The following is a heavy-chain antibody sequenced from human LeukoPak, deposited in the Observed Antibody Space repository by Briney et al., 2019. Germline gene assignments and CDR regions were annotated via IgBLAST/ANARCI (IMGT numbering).Heavy chain of an antibody. CDR1: GFTFSSYW. CDR3: AKVGPYGSGSYYEVSLYYYYGMDV. J-gene: IGHJ6*02. CDR2: ISGSGGST. D-gene: IGHD3-10*01. V-gene: IGHV3-23*01. Sequence: GGSLRLSCAASGFTFSSYWMSWVRQAPGQGLEWVSAISGSGGSTYYADSVKGRFTISRDNSKNTLYLQMNSLRAEDTAVYYCAKVGPYGSGSYYEVSLYYYYGMDVWGQGTTVTVSS.